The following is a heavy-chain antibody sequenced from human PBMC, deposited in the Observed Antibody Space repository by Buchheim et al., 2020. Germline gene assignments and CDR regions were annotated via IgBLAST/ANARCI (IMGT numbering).Heavy chain of an antibody. CDR1: GGFISTYF. V-gene: IGHV4-59*08. J-gene: IGHJ4*02. CDR3: ARHSGAWPHYFDY. CDR2: SHYSEST. D-gene: IGHD6-25*01. Sequence: QVQLQESGPGLVKPSETLSLTCFVSGGFISTYFWSWLRQPPGKGLEWIAFSHYSESTKYHPSLKNRVTMSVDRSRNQFSLKMTSVTAADTAVYYCARHSGAWPHYFDYWGQGAL.